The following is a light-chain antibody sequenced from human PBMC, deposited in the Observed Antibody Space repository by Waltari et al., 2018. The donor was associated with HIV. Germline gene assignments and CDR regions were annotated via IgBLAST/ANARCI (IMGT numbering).Light chain of an antibody. J-gene: IGKJ2*01. CDR1: QSVSRN. V-gene: IGKV3-15*01. Sequence: EIVMTQSPATLSVSPGERATLSCRASQSVSRNLAWYQQKPGQAPRLLIYGASTRATGIPARFSGSGSGTEFTLTISSLQSEDFAVYYCQHSKTFGQGTNVEIK. CDR3: QHSKT. CDR2: GAS.